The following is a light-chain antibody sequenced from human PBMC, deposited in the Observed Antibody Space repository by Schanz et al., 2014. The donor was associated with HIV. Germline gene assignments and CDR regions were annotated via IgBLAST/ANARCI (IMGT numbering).Light chain of an antibody. CDR3: QSSDRYNGKV. V-gene: IGLV6-57*04. J-gene: IGLJ3*02. Sequence: NFMLTQPHSVSESPGNTVTISCTRSSGTIASDYVQWYQQRPGSAPTIVIYDNDQRPSGVPNRFSGSIDSSSNSASLTISGLKSDDEADYYCQSSDRYNGKVFGGGTKLTVL. CDR2: DND. CDR1: SGTIASDY.